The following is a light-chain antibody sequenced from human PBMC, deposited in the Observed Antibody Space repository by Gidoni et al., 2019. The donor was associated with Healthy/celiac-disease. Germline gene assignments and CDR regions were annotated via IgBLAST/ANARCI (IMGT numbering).Light chain of an antibody. J-gene: IGKJ1*01. CDR2: AAS. CDR3: QQSYSTPWT. Sequence: DIQLTQSPSSQSASVGDRVTIACRARQTISNYLNWYQQKPGKAPKLLIYAASTLQSGVPSRFSGSGSGTDFTLTIRSLQPEDLATYYCQQSYSTPWTFGQGTKVEIK. V-gene: IGKV1-39*01. CDR1: QTISNY.